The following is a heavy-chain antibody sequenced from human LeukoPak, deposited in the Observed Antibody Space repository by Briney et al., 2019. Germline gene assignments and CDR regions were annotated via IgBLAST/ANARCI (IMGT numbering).Heavy chain of an antibody. D-gene: IGHD3-22*01. J-gene: IGHJ4*02. CDR1: GYTFTSYD. CDR2: MNPNSGNT. CDR3: ARDHERAYYDSSGYYWIY. Sequence: ASVKVSCKASGYTFTSYDINWVRQATGQGLEWMGWMNPNSGNTGYAQKFQDRVIMTRNTSISTAYMVLSSLRSEDTAVYYCARDHERAYYDSSGYYWIYWGQGTLVTVSS. V-gene: IGHV1-8*01.